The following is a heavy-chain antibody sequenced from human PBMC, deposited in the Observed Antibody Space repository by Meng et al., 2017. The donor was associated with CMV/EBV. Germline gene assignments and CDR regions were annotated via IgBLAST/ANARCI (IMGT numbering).Heavy chain of an antibody. J-gene: IGHJ4*02. CDR1: GFTFSSYG. V-gene: IGHV3-30*02. D-gene: IGHD2-2*01. Sequence: QVQLGGSGGGVVPPGGSLRLSCAGSGFTFSSYGMHWVRQAPGKGLEWVAFIRYDGSNKYYADSVKGRFTISRDNSKNTLYLQMNSLRAEDTAVYYCAKIPAARFDYWGQGTLVTVSS. CDR2: IRYDGSNK. CDR3: AKIPAARFDY.